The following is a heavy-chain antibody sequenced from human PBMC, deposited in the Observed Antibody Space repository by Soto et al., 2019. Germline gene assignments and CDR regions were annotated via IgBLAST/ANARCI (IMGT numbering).Heavy chain of an antibody. J-gene: IGHJ4*02. CDR1: GYTFTSYG. Sequence: ASVKVSCKASGYTFTSYGISWVRQAPGQGLEWMGWISAYNGNTNYAQKLQGRVTMTTDTSTSTAYMELRSLRSDDTAVYYCAILSMVAAPDLFDYWGQGTLVTVSS. CDR2: ISAYNGNT. D-gene: IGHD2-15*01. CDR3: AILSMVAAPDLFDY. V-gene: IGHV1-18*01.